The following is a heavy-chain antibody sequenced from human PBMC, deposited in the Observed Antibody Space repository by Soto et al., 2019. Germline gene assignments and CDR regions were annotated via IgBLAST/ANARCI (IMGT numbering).Heavy chain of an antibody. V-gene: IGHV4-59*08. Sequence: PSETLSLTCTVSGGSISDYYWSWIRRPPGKGLEWIGYFSYGGGTNNSPSLKSRVTISVDTSKNQFSLKLSSVTAADTAVYYCARRYGSCFDYWGQXTLVTVS. CDR3: ARRYGSCFDY. CDR1: GGSISDYY. CDR2: FSYGGGT. J-gene: IGHJ4*02. D-gene: IGHD5-18*01.